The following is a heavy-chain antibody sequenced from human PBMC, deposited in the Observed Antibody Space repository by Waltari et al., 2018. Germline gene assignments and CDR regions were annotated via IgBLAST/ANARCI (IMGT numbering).Heavy chain of an antibody. D-gene: IGHD3-10*01. CDR1: GFTFSSYG. V-gene: IGHV3-30*02. CDR2: ILYDGSNK. J-gene: IGHJ4*02. Sequence: QVQLVESGGGVVQPGGSMRLSCAASGFTFSSYGMPWVRQARGKGLEWVAFILYDGSNKYYADSVKGRFTISRDNSKNTLYLQMNSLRAEDTAVYYGAKDRMMATKRGVFDYWGQGTLVTVSS. CDR3: AKDRMMATKRGVFDY.